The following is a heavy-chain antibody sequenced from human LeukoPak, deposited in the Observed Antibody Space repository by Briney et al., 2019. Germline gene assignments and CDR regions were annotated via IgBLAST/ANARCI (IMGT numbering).Heavy chain of an antibody. CDR1: GGSISSGDYY. CDR3: AREEMATEGFDY. V-gene: IGHV4-30-4*01. Sequence: PSETLSLTCTVSGGSISSGDYYWSWIRQPPGKGLEWIGYIYYSGSTYYNPSLKSRVTISVDTSKNQFSLKLSSVTAADTAVYYCAREEMATEGFDYWGQGTLVTVSS. J-gene: IGHJ4*02. CDR2: IYYSGST. D-gene: IGHD5-24*01.